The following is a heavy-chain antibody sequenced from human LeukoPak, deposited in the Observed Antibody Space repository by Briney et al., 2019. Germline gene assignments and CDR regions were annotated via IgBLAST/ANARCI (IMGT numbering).Heavy chain of an antibody. Sequence: ETLSLTCTVSGGSISSYYWSWVRQAPGKGLEWVSGINWNGGSTGYADSVKGRFTISRDNAKNSLYLQMNSLRAEDTALYYCARDSYSGSYSYFDYWGQGTLVTVSS. CDR2: INWNGGST. CDR3: ARDSYSGSYSYFDY. CDR1: GGSISSYY. V-gene: IGHV3-20*04. D-gene: IGHD1-26*01. J-gene: IGHJ4*02.